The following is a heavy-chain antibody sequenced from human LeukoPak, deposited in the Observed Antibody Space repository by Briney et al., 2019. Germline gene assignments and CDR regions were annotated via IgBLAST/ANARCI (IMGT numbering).Heavy chain of an antibody. J-gene: IGHJ4*02. D-gene: IGHD3-9*01. CDR2: VSYEGTIK. Sequence: PGGSLRLSCAASGFAFSNFAMHWVRQAPGKGLDWVAVVSYEGTIKYYSDSAKGRFTISRDNAKNSLYLQMNSLRAEDTAVYYCARINYDILTGYYSDYWGQGTLVTVSS. V-gene: IGHV3-30*04. CDR3: ARINYDILTGYYSDY. CDR1: GFAFSNFA.